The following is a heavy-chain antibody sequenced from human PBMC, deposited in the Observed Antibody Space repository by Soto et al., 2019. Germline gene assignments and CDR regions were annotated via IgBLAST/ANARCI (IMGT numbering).Heavy chain of an antibody. CDR2: INAGNGNT. Sequence: AXVKVSCKASGYTFTSYAMHWVRQAPGQRLEWMGWINAGNGNTKYSQKFQGRVTITRDTSASTAYMELSSLRSEDTAVYYCARDRTMVRGVIPWFDPWGQGTLVTVSS. D-gene: IGHD3-10*01. V-gene: IGHV1-3*01. J-gene: IGHJ5*02. CDR1: GYTFTSYA. CDR3: ARDRTMVRGVIPWFDP.